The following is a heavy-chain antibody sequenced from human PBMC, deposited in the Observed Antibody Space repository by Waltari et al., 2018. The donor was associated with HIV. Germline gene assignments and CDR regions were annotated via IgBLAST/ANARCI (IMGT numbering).Heavy chain of an antibody. CDR1: GASINSDNYY. V-gene: IGHV4-31*02. Sequence: QVQLQESGPGLVKPSQTMSLTCNVSGASINSDNYYWAWIRQQPERGLECIGFVYYRGRTFSNPSFKSRATISVDTSKNQFSLKLTSMTAADTAVYYCARVLYWYFDLWGRGTLVTVSS. CDR3: ARVLYWYFDL. J-gene: IGHJ2*01. CDR2: VYYRGRT.